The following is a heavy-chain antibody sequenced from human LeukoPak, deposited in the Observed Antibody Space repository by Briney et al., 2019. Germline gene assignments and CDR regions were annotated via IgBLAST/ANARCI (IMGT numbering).Heavy chain of an antibody. CDR3: ARVGALSSSWLLY. J-gene: IGHJ4*02. D-gene: IGHD6-13*01. CDR2: ISRSATTI. Sequence: GGSLRLSCAASGFTFSSYEMNWVRKAPGKGLEWVSSISRSATTIYYADSVKGRFTISRDNAKNSLYLQMNSLRAEDTAVYFCARVGALSSSWLLYWGQGTLVTVSS. CDR1: GFTFSSYE. V-gene: IGHV3-48*03.